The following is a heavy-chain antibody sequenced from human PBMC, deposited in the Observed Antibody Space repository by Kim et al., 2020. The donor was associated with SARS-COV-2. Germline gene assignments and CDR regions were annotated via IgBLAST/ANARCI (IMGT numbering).Heavy chain of an antibody. V-gene: IGHV4-39*02. CDR3: ARDYSSSIRGYYYGMDV. CDR2: IYYSGST. CDR1: GGSISSSSYY. J-gene: IGHJ6*02. D-gene: IGHD6-13*01. Sequence: SETLSLTCTVSGGSISSSSYYWGWIRQPPGKGLEWIGSIYYSGSTYYNPSLKSRVTISVDTSKNQFSLKLSSVTAADTAVYYCARDYSSSIRGYYYGMDVWGQGTTVTVSS.